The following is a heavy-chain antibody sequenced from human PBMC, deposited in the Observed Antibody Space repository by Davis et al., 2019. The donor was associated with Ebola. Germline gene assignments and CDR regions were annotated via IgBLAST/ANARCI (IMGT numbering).Heavy chain of an antibody. CDR1: GGSFSGYY. D-gene: IGHD4-17*01. V-gene: IGHV4-34*01. CDR3: ARGDPHWHGDYAY. CDR2: INHSGST. Sequence: PSETLSLTCAVYGGSFSGYYWSWIRQPPGKGLEWIGEINHSGSTNYNPSLKSRVTISVDTSKNQFSLKVRSVTAADTAVYYCARGDPHWHGDYAYWGQGTLVTVSS. J-gene: IGHJ4*02.